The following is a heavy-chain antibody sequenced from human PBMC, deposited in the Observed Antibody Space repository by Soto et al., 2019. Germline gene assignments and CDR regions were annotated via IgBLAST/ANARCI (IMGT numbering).Heavy chain of an antibody. CDR2: IFNSGTM. V-gene: IGHV4-39*01. Sequence: SETLSLTCSVSDGSISSGSYYWGWLRQPPGKGLEWIGSIFNSGTMYYNPSLKSRVTISVDTSKNQFSLKLNSVTAADTAVYYCARRYSSGFDFWGQGTLVTVSS. CDR1: DGSISSGSYY. CDR3: ARRYSSGFDF. D-gene: IGHD6-19*01. J-gene: IGHJ4*02.